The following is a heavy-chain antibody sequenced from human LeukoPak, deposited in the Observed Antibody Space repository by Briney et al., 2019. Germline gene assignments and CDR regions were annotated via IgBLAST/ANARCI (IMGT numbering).Heavy chain of an antibody. CDR3: TSAYGSGSQLDY. Sequence: GASAKVSCKVSGGYTLSELYMHWVRQAPGKGLEWMGRFDPEYGETIYAKRFQGRVTMTEDTSTDTAYMEMSSLRSEDTAVYYCTSAYGSGSQLDYWGQGTLVTVSS. CDR1: GGYTLSELY. CDR2: FDPEYGET. D-gene: IGHD3-10*01. V-gene: IGHV1-24*01. J-gene: IGHJ4*02.